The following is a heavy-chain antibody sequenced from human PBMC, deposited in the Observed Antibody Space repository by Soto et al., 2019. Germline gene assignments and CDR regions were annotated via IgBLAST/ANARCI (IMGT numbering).Heavy chain of an antibody. CDR2: IIPIFGTA. CDR3: ASKGLPPDYGELSYYGMDV. D-gene: IGHD4-17*01. CDR1: GGTFSSYA. J-gene: IGHJ6*02. V-gene: IGHV1-69*12. Sequence: QVQLVQSGAEVKKPGSSVKVSCKASGGTFSSYAISWVRQAPGQGLEWMGGIIPIFGTANYAQKFQGRVTITADESTSTAYMELSSLRSEDTAVYYCASKGLPPDYGELSYYGMDVWGQGTTVTVSS.